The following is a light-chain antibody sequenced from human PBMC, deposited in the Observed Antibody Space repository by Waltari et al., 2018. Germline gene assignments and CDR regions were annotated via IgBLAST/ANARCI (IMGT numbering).Light chain of an antibody. CDR2: ADS. Sequence: QSALPQPASVSGSPGQSITISCTGTGSDGGTYKLVSWYQPHPGKAPRLMIYADSNRPSGSSNRFSGSKSGNTASLTISGLQAEDEAAYYCCSYAGSSTVKFGEGTYLTVL. CDR1: GSDGGTYKL. J-gene: IGLJ2*01. V-gene: IGLV2-23*01. CDR3: CSYAGSSTVK.